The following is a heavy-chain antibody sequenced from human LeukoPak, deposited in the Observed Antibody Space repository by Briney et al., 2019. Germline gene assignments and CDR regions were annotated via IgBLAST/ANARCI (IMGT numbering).Heavy chain of an antibody. CDR2: INPNSGGT. J-gene: IGHJ6*03. CDR3: ARDRVSGSPDYYYYYMDV. V-gene: IGHV1-2*02. Sequence: ASVKVSCKASGYTFTGYYMHRVRQAPGQGLEWMGWINPNSGGTNYAQKFQGRVTMTRDTSISTAYMELSRLRSDDTAVYYCARDRVSGSPDYYYYYMDVWGKGTTVTVSS. D-gene: IGHD1-26*01. CDR1: GYTFTGYY.